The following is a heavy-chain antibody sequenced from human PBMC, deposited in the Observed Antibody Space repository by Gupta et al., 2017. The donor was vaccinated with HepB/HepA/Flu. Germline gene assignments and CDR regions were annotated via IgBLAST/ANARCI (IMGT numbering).Heavy chain of an antibody. J-gene: IGHJ4*02. V-gene: IGHV3-30-3*01. CDR3: ARDVLRFLEWGYYFDY. Sequence: QVQLVESGGGVVQPGRSLRLSCAASGFTFSSYAMHWARQAPGKGLEWVAVISYDGSNKYYADSVKGRFTISRDNSKNTLYLQMNSLRAEDTAVYYCARDVLRFLEWGYYFDYWGQGTLVTVSS. CDR2: ISYDGSNK. CDR1: GFTFSSYA. D-gene: IGHD3-3*01.